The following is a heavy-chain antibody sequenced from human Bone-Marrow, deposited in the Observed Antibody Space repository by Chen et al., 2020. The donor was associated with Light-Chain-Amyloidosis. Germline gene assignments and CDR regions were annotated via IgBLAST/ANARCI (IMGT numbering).Heavy chain of an antibody. CDR3: ARRVRTEWLAPYYYYGMDV. CDR1: GGSISSSSYY. D-gene: IGHD6-19*01. CDR2: IYYSGST. Sequence: QLQLQESGPGLVKPSETLSLTCTVSGGSISSSSYYWGWIRQPPGKGLEWIGSIYYSGSTYYNPSLKSRVTISVDTSKNQFSLKLSSVTAADTAVYYCARRVRTEWLAPYYYYGMDVWGQGTTVTVSS. V-gene: IGHV4-39*01. J-gene: IGHJ6*02.